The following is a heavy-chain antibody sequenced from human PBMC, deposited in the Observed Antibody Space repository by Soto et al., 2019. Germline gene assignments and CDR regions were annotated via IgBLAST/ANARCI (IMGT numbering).Heavy chain of an antibody. Sequence: SGPTLVKPTQTLTLTCTFSGFSLSTSGVGVGWIRQPPGKALEWLALIYWDDDKRYSPSLKSRLTITKDTSKNQVVLTMTNMDPVDTATYYCAHSSPFLEWLGYNWFDPWGQGTLVTVSS. J-gene: IGHJ5*02. D-gene: IGHD3-3*01. CDR2: IYWDDDK. CDR1: GFSLSTSGVG. CDR3: AHSSPFLEWLGYNWFDP. V-gene: IGHV2-5*02.